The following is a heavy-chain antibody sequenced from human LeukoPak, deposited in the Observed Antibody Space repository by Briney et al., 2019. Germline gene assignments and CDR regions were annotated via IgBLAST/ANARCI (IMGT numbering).Heavy chain of an antibody. CDR1: GSTFSSYS. V-gene: IGHV3-23*01. J-gene: IGHJ4*02. Sequence: GGSLRLSCAASGSTFSSYSMDWVRQAPGKGLEWVSAISGSGGSTYYADSVKGRFTISRDNSKNTLYLQMNSLRAEDTAVYYCAREAYQDTAPPGFDYWGQGTLVTVSS. CDR2: ISGSGGST. D-gene: IGHD5-18*01. CDR3: AREAYQDTAPPGFDY.